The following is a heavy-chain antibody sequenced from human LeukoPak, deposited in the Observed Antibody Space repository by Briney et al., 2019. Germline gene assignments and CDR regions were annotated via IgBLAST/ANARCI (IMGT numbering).Heavy chain of an antibody. J-gene: IGHJ4*02. V-gene: IGHV3-23*01. D-gene: IGHD6-13*01. CDR2: ISGSGGST. CDR1: GFTFSSYA. CDR3: AKVRGAAPKMSYLDY. Sequence: PGGSLRLSCAASGFTFSSYAMSWVRQAPGKGLEWVSAISGSGGSTYYADSVKGRFTISRDNSKNTLYLQMNSLRAEDTAVYYCAKVRGAAPKMSYLDYWGQGTLVTVSS.